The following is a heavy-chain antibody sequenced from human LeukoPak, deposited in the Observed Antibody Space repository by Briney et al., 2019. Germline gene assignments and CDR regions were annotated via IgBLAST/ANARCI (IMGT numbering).Heavy chain of an antibody. CDR2: ISGYNGNT. CDR3: AGVGPHRKMATTRYYFDY. J-gene: IGHJ4*02. Sequence: ASVKVSCKASGYTFTSYDINWVRQAPGQGLEWMGWISGYNGNTYYVQKFQGRVTMTTETSTSTANMELRSLRSDDTAVYYCAGVGPHRKMATTRYYFDYWGQGTLVTVSS. CDR1: GYTFTSYD. D-gene: IGHD5-24*01. V-gene: IGHV1-18*01.